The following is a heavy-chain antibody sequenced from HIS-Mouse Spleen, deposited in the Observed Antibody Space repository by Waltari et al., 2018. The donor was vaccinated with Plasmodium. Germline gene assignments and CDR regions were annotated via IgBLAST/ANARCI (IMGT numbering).Heavy chain of an antibody. CDR3: ARESSSSWYFDY. V-gene: IGHV3-21*01. D-gene: IGHD6-13*01. J-gene: IGHJ4*02. CDR1: GFTFSSYS. Sequence: EVQLVESGGGLVKPGGSLRLSCAASGFTFSSYSMNWVRQAPGKGLEWVSSISSSSSYIYYAASVKGRFTISRDNAKNSLYLQMNSLRAEDTAVYYCARESSSSWYFDYWGQGTLVTVSS. CDR2: ISSSSSYI.